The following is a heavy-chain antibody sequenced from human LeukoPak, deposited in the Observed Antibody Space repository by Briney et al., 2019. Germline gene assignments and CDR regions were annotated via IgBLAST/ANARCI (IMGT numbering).Heavy chain of an antibody. CDR1: GYTFTSYD. J-gene: IGHJ3*02. Sequence: GASVKVSCKASGYTFTSYDINWVRQATGQGLEWMGWMNPNSDNTGYEQKFQGRLTITRNTSISTAYMELSSLRSEDTAVYYCAREAYYGSGLYGLHDAFDIWGQGTMVTVSS. V-gene: IGHV1-8*03. CDR2: MNPNSDNT. D-gene: IGHD3-10*01. CDR3: AREAYYGSGLYGLHDAFDI.